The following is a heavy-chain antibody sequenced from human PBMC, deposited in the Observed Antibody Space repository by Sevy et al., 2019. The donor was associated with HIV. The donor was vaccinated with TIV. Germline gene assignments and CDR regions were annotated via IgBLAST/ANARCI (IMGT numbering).Heavy chain of an antibody. CDR1: GGSVSSGSYY. CDR2: IYYSGST. Sequence: SETLSLTCTVSGGSVSSGSYYWSWIWQPPGKGLEWIGYIYYSGSTNYNPSLKSRVTISVDTSKNQFSLKLSSVTAADTAVYYCARVTLGGVIPKKIFDYWGQGTLVTVSS. J-gene: IGHJ4*02. V-gene: IGHV4-61*01. CDR3: ARVTLGGVIPKKIFDY. D-gene: IGHD3-16*02.